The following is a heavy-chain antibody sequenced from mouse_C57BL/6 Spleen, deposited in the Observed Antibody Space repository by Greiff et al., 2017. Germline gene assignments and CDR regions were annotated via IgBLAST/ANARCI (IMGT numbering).Heavy chain of an antibody. Sequence: VQLQQSGAELVKPGASVKLSCKASGYTFTSYWMQWVKQRPGQGLEWIGEIDPSDSYTNYNQKFKGKATLTVDTSSSTAYMQLSSLASEDSADYCCASRPVAYWGQGTLVTVSA. CDR2: IDPSDSYT. CDR1: GYTFTSYW. CDR3: ASRPVAY. J-gene: IGHJ3*01. V-gene: IGHV1-50*01.